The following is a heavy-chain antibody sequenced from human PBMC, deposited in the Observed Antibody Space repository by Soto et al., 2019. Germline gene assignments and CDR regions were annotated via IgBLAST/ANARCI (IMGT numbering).Heavy chain of an antibody. CDR1: GFSFSRFE. D-gene: IGHD1-26*01. V-gene: IGHV3-48*03. CDR2: ISSSSDII. J-gene: IGHJ4*02. Sequence: GGSLRLSCAASGFSFSRFEMNWVRQAPGKGLEWVSYISSSSDIIYYADSVKGRFTISRDNAKNSLYLQMNSLRAEDTAVYYCAKDIGRYLSPAFDYWGLGTLDTVSS. CDR3: AKDIGRYLSPAFDY.